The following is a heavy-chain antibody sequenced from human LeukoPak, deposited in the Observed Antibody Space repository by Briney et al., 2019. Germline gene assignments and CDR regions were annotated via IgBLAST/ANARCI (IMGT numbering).Heavy chain of an antibody. CDR3: ARDGLRWVYDRSGYNYFDY. J-gene: IGHJ4*02. CDR2: INPSGGST. D-gene: IGHD3-22*01. Sequence: ASVKVSCKASGYTFTSYYMHRVRQAPGQGLGWMGIINPSGGSTSYAQKFQGRVTMTRDTSTSTVYMELSSLRSEDTAVYYCARDGLRWVYDRSGYNYFDYWGQGTLVTVSS. V-gene: IGHV1-46*01. CDR1: GYTFTSYY.